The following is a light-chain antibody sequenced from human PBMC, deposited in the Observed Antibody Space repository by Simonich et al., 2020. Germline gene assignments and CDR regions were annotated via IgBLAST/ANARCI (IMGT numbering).Light chain of an antibody. CDR2: DAS. J-gene: IGKJ2*01. CDR1: QGISSA. V-gene: IGKV1-13*02. Sequence: AIQLTQSPSSLSASVGDRVTITCRASQGISSALAWYQQKPGKAPKLLIYDASSLESGVPSRFSGSGSGTDFTLTISRLEPEDFAVYYCQQYGSSLMYTFGQGTKLEIK. CDR3: QQYGSSLMYT.